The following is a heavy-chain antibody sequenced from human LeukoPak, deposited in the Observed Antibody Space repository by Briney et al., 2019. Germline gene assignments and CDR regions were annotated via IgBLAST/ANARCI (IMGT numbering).Heavy chain of an antibody. CDR3: ARALGRIATRRDAFDI. CDR2: IYYSGST. J-gene: IGHJ3*02. V-gene: IGHV4-59*01. D-gene: IGHD6-6*01. Sequence: PSETLSLTCTVSGGSISTYYWTWIRHPPGKGLEWIGYIYYSGSTNYNPSLKSRVTISVDTSKNQFSLKLNSVTAADTAVYYCARALGRIATRRDAFDIWGQGTMVTVSS. CDR1: GGSISTYY.